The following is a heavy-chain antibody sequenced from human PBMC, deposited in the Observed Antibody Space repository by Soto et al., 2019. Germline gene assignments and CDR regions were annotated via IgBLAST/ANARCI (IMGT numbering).Heavy chain of an antibody. V-gene: IGHV1-69*13. CDR2: IIPIFGTA. J-gene: IGHJ4*02. D-gene: IGHD3-10*01. CDR1: GGTFSSYA. Sequence: ASVKVSCKASGGTFSSYAISWVRQAPGQGLEWMGGIIPIFGTANYAQKFQGRVTITADESTSTAYMELSSLRSEDTAVYYCARIKRFGEFFDYWGQGTLVTVSS. CDR3: ARIKRFGEFFDY.